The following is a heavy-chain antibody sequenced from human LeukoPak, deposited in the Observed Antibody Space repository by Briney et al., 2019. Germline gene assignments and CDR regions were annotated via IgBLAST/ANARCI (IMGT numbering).Heavy chain of an antibody. CDR1: GGSISSGDYY. J-gene: IGHJ4*02. CDR3: ARDPKYYYGSGSSPHWV. D-gene: IGHD3-10*01. CDR2: IYYSGST. V-gene: IGHV4-30-4*01. Sequence: SQTLSLTCTVSGGSISSGDYYWSWIRQPPGTGLEWIGYIYYSGSTYYNPSLKSRVTISVDTSKNQFSLKLSSVTAADTAVYYCARDPKYYYGSGSSPHWVWGQGTLVTVSS.